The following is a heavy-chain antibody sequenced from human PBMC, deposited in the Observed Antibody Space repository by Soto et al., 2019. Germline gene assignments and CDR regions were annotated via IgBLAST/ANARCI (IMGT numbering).Heavy chain of an antibody. Sequence: AASLRLSCAASGFTVSTYYMSWVRQAPGKGLEWVSVIYSAGSADFADSVKGRFTVSRDNSKNTLYLQMSSLRAEDTAVYYCARVPSSSSHYFDYWGQGT. V-gene: IGHV3-66*01. CDR3: ARVPSSSSHYFDY. D-gene: IGHD6-13*01. CDR2: IYSAGSA. CDR1: GFTVSTYY. J-gene: IGHJ4*02.